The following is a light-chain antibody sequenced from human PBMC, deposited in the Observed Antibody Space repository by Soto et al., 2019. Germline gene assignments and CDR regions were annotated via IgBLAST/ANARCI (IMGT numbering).Light chain of an antibody. CDR1: SSDVGSYNL. Sequence: QSALTQPASVSGSPGQSITISCTGTSSDVGSYNLVSWYQQHPGKAPKLMIYEGSKRPSGVSNRFSDSKSGNTASLTISGLQAEDEADYYFCSYAGSSTPNVVFGGGTKLTVL. V-gene: IGLV2-23*01. J-gene: IGLJ2*01. CDR2: EGS. CDR3: CSYAGSSTPNVV.